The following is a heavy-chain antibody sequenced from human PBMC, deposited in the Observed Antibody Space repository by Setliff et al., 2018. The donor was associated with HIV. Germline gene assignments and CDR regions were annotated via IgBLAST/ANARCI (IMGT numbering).Heavy chain of an antibody. CDR1: SGSISSDNW. J-gene: IGHJ4*02. Sequence: SETLSLTCAVSSGSISSDNWWTWLRQPPGKGLEWLGEIYHSGSTNYNPSLKSRVTISIDKSKRQFSLKLSSVTAADTAVYYYARGQHSSTWGALFDYWGQGILVTVS. CDR2: IYHSGST. V-gene: IGHV4-4*02. D-gene: IGHD6-13*01. CDR3: ARGQHSSTWGALFDY.